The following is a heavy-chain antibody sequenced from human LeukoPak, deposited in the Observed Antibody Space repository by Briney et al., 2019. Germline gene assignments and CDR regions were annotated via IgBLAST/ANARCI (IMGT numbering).Heavy chain of an antibody. V-gene: IGHV3-23*01. CDR1: GFTFSSYA. Sequence: GGSLRLSCAASGFTFSSYAMSWVRQAPGKGLEGVSAISGSGGSTYYADSVKGRFTISRDNSKNTLYLQMNSLRAEDTAVYYCAKVLLPYYYYYMDVWGKGTTVTVSS. J-gene: IGHJ6*03. CDR3: AKVLLPYYYYYMDV. D-gene: IGHD3-22*01. CDR2: ISGSGGST.